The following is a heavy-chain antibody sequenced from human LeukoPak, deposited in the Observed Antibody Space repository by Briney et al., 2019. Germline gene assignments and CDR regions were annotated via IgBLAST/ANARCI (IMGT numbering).Heavy chain of an antibody. CDR1: GFTFSDYY. V-gene: IGHV3-11*04. D-gene: IGHD3-10*01. Sequence: PGGSLRLSCAASGFTFSDYYMTWIRQAPGKGLEWVSYISRGGSTTYYTDSVKGRFTISRDNAMNSLYLQMNSLRAEDTAVYYCARDLRSLVLWGQGTLVTVSS. CDR3: ARDLRSLVL. J-gene: IGHJ4*02. CDR2: ISRGGSTT.